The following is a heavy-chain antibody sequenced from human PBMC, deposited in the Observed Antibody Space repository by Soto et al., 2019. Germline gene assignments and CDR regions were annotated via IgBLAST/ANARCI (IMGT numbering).Heavy chain of an antibody. Sequence: QVQLLESGGGVVQPGRSLRLSCAASGLTFSHYGIHWVRQAPGKGLEWVAFIWHDGSSQYYADSVKGRFAISRDNSQNIVHLQMNSLRAEDTAIYFCATDGPGGMGLTFIRGAVGNFDAWGRGTLVTVSS. CDR2: IWHDGSSQ. D-gene: IGHD3-10*01. CDR3: ATDGPGGMGLTFIRGAVGNFDA. CDR1: GLTFSHYG. V-gene: IGHV3-33*01. J-gene: IGHJ4*02.